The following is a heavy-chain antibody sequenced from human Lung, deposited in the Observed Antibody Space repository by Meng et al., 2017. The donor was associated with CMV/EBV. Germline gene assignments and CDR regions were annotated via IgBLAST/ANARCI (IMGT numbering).Heavy chain of an antibody. D-gene: IGHD2-2*01. CDR1: LFTVSSNY. Sequence: GESLKISCSSSLFTVSSNYMSWVRQAPGKGLEWVSVIYSGGSTYYADSVKGRFTISRDNSKNTLYLQMNSLRAEDTAVYYCARNNCSSTSCYSLYYYGMDVWGQGTTVTGSS. J-gene: IGHJ6*02. CDR2: IYSGGST. V-gene: IGHV3-53*01. CDR3: ARNNCSSTSCYSLYYYGMDV.